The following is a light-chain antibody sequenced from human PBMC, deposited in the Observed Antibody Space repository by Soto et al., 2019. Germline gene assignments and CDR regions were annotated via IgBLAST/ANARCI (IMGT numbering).Light chain of an antibody. CDR2: GAS. J-gene: IGKJ3*01. CDR1: QSIHIF. Sequence: DIKMTQSPSSLSASVGDRVTIACRASQSIHIFLNWYQQKPGKAPKLLIYGASSLQSGVPSRFSAAGSGADFNLSITSLQPEDFGTYYCQQSSGGPPFTFGPGTTVDIK. V-gene: IGKV1-39*01. CDR3: QQSSGGPPFT.